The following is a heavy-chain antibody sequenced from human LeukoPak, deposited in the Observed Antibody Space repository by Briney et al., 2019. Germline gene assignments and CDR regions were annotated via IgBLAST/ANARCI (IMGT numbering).Heavy chain of an antibody. J-gene: IGHJ4*02. V-gene: IGHV4-31*03. Sequence: SETLSLTCTVSGGSISSSGYYWSWIRQHPGKGLEWIAYIYNSGSSYYNPSLKSRITVSVDTSKNQFSLKLTSVTAADTAVYYCARAYDILTGYYFFDYWGQGILVTVSS. D-gene: IGHD3-9*01. CDR3: ARAYDILTGYYFFDY. CDR1: GGSISSSGYY. CDR2: IYNSGSS.